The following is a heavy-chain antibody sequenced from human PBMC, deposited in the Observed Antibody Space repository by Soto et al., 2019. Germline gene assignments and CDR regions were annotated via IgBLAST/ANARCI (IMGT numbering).Heavy chain of an antibody. Sequence: PGGSLRLSCAASGFTFSSYGMHWVRQAPGKGLEWVAVISYDGSNKYYADSVKGRFTISRDNSKNTLYLQMNSLRAEDTAVYYCAKGGGRAIWSGYQPHYYYGMDVWGQGTTVTVSS. CDR3: AKGGGRAIWSGYQPHYYYGMDV. CDR2: ISYDGSNK. CDR1: GFTFSSYG. D-gene: IGHD3-3*01. J-gene: IGHJ6*02. V-gene: IGHV3-30*18.